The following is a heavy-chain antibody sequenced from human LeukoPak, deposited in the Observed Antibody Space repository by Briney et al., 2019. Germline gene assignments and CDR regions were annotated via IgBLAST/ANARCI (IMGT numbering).Heavy chain of an antibody. V-gene: IGHV1-69*13. J-gene: IGHJ3*02. CDR1: GGTFSSYA. Sequence: GASVKVSCKASGGTFSSYAISWVRQAPGQGLEWMGGIIPIFGTANYAQKFQGRVTITADESTSTAYMELSSLRSEDTAVYYCARSRGYCSGGSYYFNAFDIWGQGTMVTVSS. CDR2: IIPIFGTA. D-gene: IGHD2-15*01. CDR3: ARSRGYCSGGSYYFNAFDI.